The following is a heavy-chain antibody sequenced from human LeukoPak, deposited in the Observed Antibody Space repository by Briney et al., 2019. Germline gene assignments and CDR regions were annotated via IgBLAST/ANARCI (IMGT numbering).Heavy chain of an antibody. D-gene: IGHD1-26*01. Sequence: GSLRLSCAASGFTFSSYSMNWVRQAPGKGLEWVSYISSSRSTIFYADSVKGRFTISRDNAKNSLYLQMNSLRAEDTAVYYCAREVGATIDAFDIWGQGTMVTVSS. CDR3: AREVGATIDAFDI. J-gene: IGHJ3*02. CDR1: GFTFSSYS. CDR2: ISSSRSTI. V-gene: IGHV3-48*04.